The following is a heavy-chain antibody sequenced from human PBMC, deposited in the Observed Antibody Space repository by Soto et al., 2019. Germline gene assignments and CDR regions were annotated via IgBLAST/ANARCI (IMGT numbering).Heavy chain of an antibody. Sequence: EVQLVESGGDLVQPGGSLRLSCVASGFTLSDHYMDWVRQAPGKGLEWVGRIRNEPKSYITDYAESVKGRFTSSRDDAKNSLFLQMNSLTTGDTAIYYCAALTWTASYFPWGQGTLVTVSS. CDR1: GFTLSDHY. D-gene: IGHD2-21*02. J-gene: IGHJ5*02. CDR3: AALTWTASYFP. CDR2: IRNEPKSYIT. V-gene: IGHV3-72*01.